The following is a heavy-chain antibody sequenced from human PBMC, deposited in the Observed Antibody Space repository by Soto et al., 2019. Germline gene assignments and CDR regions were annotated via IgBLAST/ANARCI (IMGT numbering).Heavy chain of an antibody. CDR3: ARDKSPYSRGGHNRHFDY. D-gene: IGHD6-19*01. J-gene: IGHJ4*02. CDR2: ISYDGSNK. CDR1: GFTFSSYA. Sequence: QVQLVESGGGVVQPGRSLRLSCAASGFTFSSYAMHWVLQAPGKGLEWVAVISYDGSNKYYADSVKGRFTISRDNSKNTLYLQMNRLRAEDTAVYYCARDKSPYSRGGHNRHFDYWGQGTLVTVSS. V-gene: IGHV3-30-3*01.